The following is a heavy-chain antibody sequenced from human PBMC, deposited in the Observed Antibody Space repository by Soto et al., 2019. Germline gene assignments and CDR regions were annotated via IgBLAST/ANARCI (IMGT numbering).Heavy chain of an antibody. CDR1: GGSISSGDYY. V-gene: IGHV4-30-4*01. J-gene: IGHJ5*02. CDR2: IYYSGST. Sequence: PSETLSLTCTVSGGSISSGDYYWSWIRQPPGKGLEWIGYIYYSGSTYYNPSLKSRVTISVDTSKNQFSLKLSSVTAADTAVYYCARWWSGRRQGFDPWGQGTLVPVSS. D-gene: IGHD3-3*01. CDR3: ARWWSGRRQGFDP.